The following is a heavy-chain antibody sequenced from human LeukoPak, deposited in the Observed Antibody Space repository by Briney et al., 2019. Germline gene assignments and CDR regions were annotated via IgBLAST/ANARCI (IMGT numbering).Heavy chain of an antibody. CDR1: GYSFTSYW. CDR2: IHPGDSDT. CDR3: ARRIYYDSSGYGLDY. J-gene: IGHJ4*02. V-gene: IGHV5-51*01. Sequence: GESLKISCKGSGYSFTSYWIGWVRQMPGKGLEWKGIIHPGDSDTRYSPSFQGQVTISADKSIITAYLQWSSLKASDTAIYYCARRIYYDSSGYGLDYWGQGILVTVSS. D-gene: IGHD3-22*01.